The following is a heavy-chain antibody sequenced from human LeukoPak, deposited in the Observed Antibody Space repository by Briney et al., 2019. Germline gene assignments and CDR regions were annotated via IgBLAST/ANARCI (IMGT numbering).Heavy chain of an antibody. V-gene: IGHV1-24*01. J-gene: IGHJ4*02. D-gene: IGHD2-2*01. CDR2: FDPEDGET. CDR3: ATDLWGSTSLDY. Sequence: ASVKVSCKVSGYTLTELSMHWVRQAPGKGLEWMGGFDPEDGETIYAQKFQGRVTMTEDTSTGTAYMELSSLRSEDTAVYYCATDLWGSTSLDYWGQGTLVTVSS. CDR1: GYTLTELS.